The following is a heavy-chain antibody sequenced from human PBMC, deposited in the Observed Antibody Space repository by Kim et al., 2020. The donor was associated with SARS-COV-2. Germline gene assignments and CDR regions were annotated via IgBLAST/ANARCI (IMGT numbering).Heavy chain of an antibody. V-gene: IGHV3-30*18. CDR1: GFTFSSYG. CDR2: ISYDGSNK. Sequence: GVSLRLSCAASGFTFSSYGMHWVRQAPGKGLEWVAVISYDGSNKYYADSVKGRFTISRDNSKNTLYLQMNSLRAEDTAVYYCAKDLSTITIFGVVITDHDAFDIWGQGTMVTVSS. CDR3: AKDLSTITIFGVVITDHDAFDI. J-gene: IGHJ3*02. D-gene: IGHD3-3*01.